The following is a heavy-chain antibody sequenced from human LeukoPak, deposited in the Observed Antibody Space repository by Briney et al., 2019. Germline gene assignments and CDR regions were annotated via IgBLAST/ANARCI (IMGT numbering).Heavy chain of an antibody. Sequence: GGCLRLSCAASGFTFSSYSMNWVRQAPGKGLEWVSSISSSSSYIYYADSVKGRFTISRDNAKNSLYLQMNSLRVEDTAFYYCARDLAYSRLDYWGQGMLVTVSS. CDR3: ARDLAYSRLDY. J-gene: IGHJ4*02. CDR1: GFTFSSYS. CDR2: ISSSSSYI. V-gene: IGHV3-21*01. D-gene: IGHD5-18*01.